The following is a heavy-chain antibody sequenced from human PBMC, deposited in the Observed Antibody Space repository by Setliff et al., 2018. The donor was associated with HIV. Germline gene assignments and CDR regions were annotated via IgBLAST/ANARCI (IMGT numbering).Heavy chain of an antibody. J-gene: IGHJ6*03. CDR3: AREGYDYVWGSYRSYYMDV. D-gene: IGHD3-16*02. CDR1: GYTFTSYA. CDR2: INPNSGGT. Sequence: ASVKVSCKASGYTFTSYAIHWVRQAPGQRLEWMGWINPNSGGTNYAQKFQGRVTMTRDTSTSTVYMELSSLRSEDTAVYYCAREGYDYVWGSYRSYYMDVWGKGTTVTVSS. V-gene: IGHV1-3*01.